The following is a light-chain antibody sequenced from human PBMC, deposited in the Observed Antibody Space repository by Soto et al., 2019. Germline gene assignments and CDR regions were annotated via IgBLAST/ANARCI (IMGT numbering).Light chain of an antibody. Sequence: DIQMTQSPSTLSGSVGERATITCRASRSITSYVNWYQQKPGKAPNLLIYAASSLQSGVPSRCSGSGSGTDFTLTISSLQPEDFATYYCQQSYSIPLTFGQGTKVDIK. CDR1: RSITSY. V-gene: IGKV1-39*01. J-gene: IGKJ1*01. CDR2: AAS. CDR3: QQSYSIPLT.